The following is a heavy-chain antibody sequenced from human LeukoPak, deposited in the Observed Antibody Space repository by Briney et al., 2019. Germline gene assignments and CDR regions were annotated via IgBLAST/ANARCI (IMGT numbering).Heavy chain of an antibody. J-gene: IGHJ6*03. Sequence: ASVKVSCKASGYTFTSYDINWVRQATGQGLEWMGWMNPNSGNTGYAQKFQGRVTMTRNTSISTAYMELSSLRSEDTAVYYCARGILLSRWVCYYYYMDVWGKGTTVTVSS. CDR1: GYTFTSYD. CDR3: ARGILLSRWVCYYYYMDV. CDR2: MNPNSGNT. D-gene: IGHD2/OR15-2a*01. V-gene: IGHV1-8*01.